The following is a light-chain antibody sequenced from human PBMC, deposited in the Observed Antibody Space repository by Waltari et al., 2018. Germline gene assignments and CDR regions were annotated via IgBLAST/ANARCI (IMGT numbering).Light chain of an antibody. Sequence: QSVLTQPPSVSGAPGQRVPISSTRSRSNIRAHYDVHWYQQVPGKAPKPLIYGNSNRPSGVPDRFSASKSGTSASLAITGLQADDEADYYCQSYDSSLSRYVFGSGTEVTVL. CDR2: GNS. V-gene: IGLV1-40*01. J-gene: IGLJ1*01. CDR3: QSYDSSLSRYV. CDR1: RSNIRAHYD.